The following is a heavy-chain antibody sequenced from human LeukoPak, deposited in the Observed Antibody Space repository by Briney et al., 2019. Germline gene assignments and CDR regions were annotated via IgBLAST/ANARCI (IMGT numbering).Heavy chain of an antibody. Sequence: GASVTVSFKSSGFTFTDHYIHWVRQGPGQGLEWMGYIGPHSTFTSSPQEFQGRVTMTRDASMSTAYMELTRLTSDDTAVYYCVREGEGPLSKDFDYWGQGTLVTVSS. D-gene: IGHD2/OR15-2a*01. CDR3: VREGEGPLSKDFDY. J-gene: IGHJ4*02. CDR2: IGPHSTFT. CDR1: GFTFTDHY. V-gene: IGHV1-2*02.